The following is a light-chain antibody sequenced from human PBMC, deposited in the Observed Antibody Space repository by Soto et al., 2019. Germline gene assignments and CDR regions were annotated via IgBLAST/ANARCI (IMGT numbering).Light chain of an antibody. CDR3: QQFGSSPGFT. J-gene: IGKJ3*01. CDR1: QSINNRY. Sequence: EIVLTQSPGTLSLSPGERATLSCRASQSINNRYLAWYQQKPGQAPRHLIYAASSRATGIPDRFSGSGSGTDFTLPISRLEPEDFAVYYCQQFGSSPGFTFGPGTKVDIK. V-gene: IGKV3-20*01. CDR2: AAS.